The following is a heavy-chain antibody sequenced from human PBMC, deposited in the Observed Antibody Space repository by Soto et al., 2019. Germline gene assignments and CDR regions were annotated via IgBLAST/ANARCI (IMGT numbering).Heavy chain of an antibody. CDR1: GGSISSGDYY. Sequence: SDTLSLTCTVSGGSISSGDYYWSWILHPPGKGLEWIGYIYYSGSTYYNPSLKSRVTISVDTSKNQFSLKLSSVTAADTAVYYCARGLLPAAIDYYYYYGMDVWGQGTTVTVSS. J-gene: IGHJ6*02. CDR2: IYYSGST. D-gene: IGHD2-2*01. V-gene: IGHV4-30-4*02. CDR3: ARGLLPAAIDYYYYYGMDV.